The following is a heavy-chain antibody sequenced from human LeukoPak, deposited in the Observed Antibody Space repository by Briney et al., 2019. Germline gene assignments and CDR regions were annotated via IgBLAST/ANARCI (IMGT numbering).Heavy chain of an antibody. J-gene: IGHJ4*02. V-gene: IGHV4-39*01. D-gene: IGHD6-13*01. CDR2: IYYSGST. CDR3: ARHRGYSSSWYTPYYFDY. Sequence: SETLSLTCTVSGGSISSSSYYWGWLRQPPGKGLEWIGSIYYSGSTYYNPSLKSRVTISVDTSKNQFPLKLSSVTAADTAVYYCARHRGYSSSWYTPYYFDYWGQGTLVTVSS. CDR1: GGSISSSSYY.